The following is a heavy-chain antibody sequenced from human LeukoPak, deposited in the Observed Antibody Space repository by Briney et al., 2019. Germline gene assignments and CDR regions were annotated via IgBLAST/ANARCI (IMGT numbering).Heavy chain of an antibody. Sequence: GGSLRLSCGASGFIFSNYWMTWVRQAPGKGLEWVANIKQDGSEKYYADSVKGRFTISRDNSKNTLYLQMNSLRAEDTAVYYCAKDCYDSSGYTWPGDYWGQGTLVTVSS. CDR3: AKDCYDSSGYTWPGDY. CDR1: GFIFSNYW. CDR2: IKQDGSEK. D-gene: IGHD3-22*01. J-gene: IGHJ4*02. V-gene: IGHV3-7*01.